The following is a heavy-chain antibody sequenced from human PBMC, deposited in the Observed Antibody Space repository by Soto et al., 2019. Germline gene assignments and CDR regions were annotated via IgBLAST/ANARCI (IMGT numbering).Heavy chain of an antibody. CDR3: ARDGAVAGIFDY. CDR1: GGSISSGGYY. V-gene: IGHV4-31*03. Sequence: QVQLQESGPGLVKPSQTLSLTCTVSGGSISSGGYYWSWIRQHPGKGLEWIGYIYYSGSTYYNPSLKSRXXIXVXXSKNQVSLKLSSVTAADTAVYYCARDGAVAGIFDYWGQGTLVTVSS. J-gene: IGHJ4*02. D-gene: IGHD6-19*01. CDR2: IYYSGST.